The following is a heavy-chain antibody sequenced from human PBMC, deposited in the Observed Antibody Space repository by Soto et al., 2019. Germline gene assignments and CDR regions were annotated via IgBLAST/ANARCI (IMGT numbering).Heavy chain of an antibody. CDR1: GGSFSGYY. V-gene: IGHV4-34*01. CDR3: AREGKLLWFGELRYWFDP. Sequence: SETLSLTCAVYGGSFSGYYWSWIRQPPGKGLEWIGEINHSGSTNYNPSLKSRVTISVDTSKNQFSLKLSSVTAADTAVYYCAREGKLLWFGELRYWFDPWGQGTLVTVSS. D-gene: IGHD3-10*01. CDR2: INHSGST. J-gene: IGHJ5*02.